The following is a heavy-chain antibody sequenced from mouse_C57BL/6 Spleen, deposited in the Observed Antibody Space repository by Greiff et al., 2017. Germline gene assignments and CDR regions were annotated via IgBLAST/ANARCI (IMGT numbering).Heavy chain of an antibody. J-gene: IGHJ2*01. CDR3: ARLGDYYGSSSYFDY. Sequence: QVQLQQPGAELVKPGASVKMSCKASGYTFTSYWITWVKQRPGQGLEWIGDIYPGSGSTNYNEKFKSKATLTVDTSSSTAYMQLSSLTSEDSAVXYCARLGDYYGSSSYFDYWGQGTTLTVSS. V-gene: IGHV1-55*01. CDR1: GYTFTSYW. CDR2: IYPGSGST. D-gene: IGHD1-1*01.